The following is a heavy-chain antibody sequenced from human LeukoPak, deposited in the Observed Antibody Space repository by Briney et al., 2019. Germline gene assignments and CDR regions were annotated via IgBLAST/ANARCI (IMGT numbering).Heavy chain of an antibody. J-gene: IGHJ6*03. Sequence: GGSLRLSCAASGFTFSSYSMNWARQAPGKGLEWVSYISSSSSTIYYADSVKGRFTISRDNAKNSLYLQMNSLRAEDTAVYYCARALRHVRYYYYMDVWGKGTTVTVSS. CDR2: ISSSSSTI. CDR1: GFTFSSYS. CDR3: ARALRHVRYYYYMDV. V-gene: IGHV3-48*04. D-gene: IGHD3-10*02.